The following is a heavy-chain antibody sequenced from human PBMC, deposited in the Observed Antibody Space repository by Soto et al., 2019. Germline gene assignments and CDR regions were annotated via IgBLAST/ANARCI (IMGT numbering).Heavy chain of an antibody. CDR1: GYAFTSYA. V-gene: IGHV1-3*01. CDR3: ARDLRRITGNPYYYYGMDV. J-gene: IGHJ6*02. Sequence: ASVKVSCKASGYAFTSYAMHWVRQAPGQRLEWMGWINAGNGNTKYSQKFQGRVTITRDTSASTAYMELSSLRSEDTAVYYCARDLRRITGNPYYYYGMDVWGQGTTVTVSS. D-gene: IGHD1-20*01. CDR2: INAGNGNT.